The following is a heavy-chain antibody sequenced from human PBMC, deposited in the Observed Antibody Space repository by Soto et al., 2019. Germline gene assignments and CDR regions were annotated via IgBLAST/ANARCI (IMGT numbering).Heavy chain of an antibody. D-gene: IGHD6-13*01. CDR3: ARDLGQQLFDY. CDR2: ISAYNGNK. Sequence: QVQLVQSGAEVKKPGASVKVSCKASGYTFTSYGISWVRQAPGQGLEWMGWISAYNGNKKYAQKLQDRVTMTTDTSTSTAYIELRSLRSDDTAVYYCARDLGQQLFDYWGQGPLGTVSS. CDR1: GYTFTSYG. V-gene: IGHV1-18*01. J-gene: IGHJ4*02.